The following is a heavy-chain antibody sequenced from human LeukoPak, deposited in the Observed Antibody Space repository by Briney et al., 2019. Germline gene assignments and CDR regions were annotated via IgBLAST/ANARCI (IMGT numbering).Heavy chain of an antibody. CDR1: GGSISSYY. D-gene: IGHD3-9*01. J-gene: IGHJ4*02. CDR3: ARSGTLTGYLF. Sequence: SETLSLTCTVSGGSISSYYWSWIRQAPGEGLEWIGYIYYSGNTNYNPSLQSRVTMSVDTSKNQFSLKLSSVTAADTAVYYCARSGTLTGYLFWGQGTLVTVSS. V-gene: IGHV4-59*01. CDR2: IYYSGNT.